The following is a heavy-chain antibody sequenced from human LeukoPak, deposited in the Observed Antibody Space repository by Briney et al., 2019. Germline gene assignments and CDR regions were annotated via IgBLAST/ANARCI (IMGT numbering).Heavy chain of an antibody. V-gene: IGHV1-69*05. CDR2: IIPIFGTA. D-gene: IGHD3-9*01. CDR3: ALRLVRGGNFDY. Sequence: SVKVSCKASGGTFSSYAISWVRQAPGQGLEWMGGIIPIFGTANYAQKFQGRVTITRNTSISTAYMELSSLRSEDTAVYYCALRLVRGGNFDYWGQGTLVTVSS. CDR1: GGTFSSYA. J-gene: IGHJ4*02.